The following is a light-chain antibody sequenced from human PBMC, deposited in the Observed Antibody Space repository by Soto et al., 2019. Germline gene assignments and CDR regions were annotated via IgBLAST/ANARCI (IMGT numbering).Light chain of an antibody. CDR1: SSDVGGYNF. V-gene: IGLV2-14*01. CDR3: SSYASSSTLVI. J-gene: IGLJ1*01. CDR2: DVS. Sequence: QSALTQPASVSGSPGQSITISCTGTSSDVGGYNFVSWYQQHPGKAPKLMIYDVSKRPSGVSNRFSGSKSGNTASLTISGLRAEDEADYYCSSYASSSTLVIFGRGTKVTVL.